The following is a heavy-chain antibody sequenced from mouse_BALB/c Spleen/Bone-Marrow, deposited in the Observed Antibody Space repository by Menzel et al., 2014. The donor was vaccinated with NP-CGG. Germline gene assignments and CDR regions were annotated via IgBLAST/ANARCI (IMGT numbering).Heavy chain of an antibody. Sequence: QVQLQQQSGAELVRPGASVKLSCRASGYTFTSYWINWVKQRPGQGLEWIGNIYPSDSYTNYNQRFKDKATLTVDKSSSTAYMQLSSPTSEDSAVYYCTRYGNSHYYAMDYWGQGTSVTVSS. V-gene: IGHV1-69*02. D-gene: IGHD1-1*01. J-gene: IGHJ4*01. CDR1: GYTFTSYW. CDR3: TRYGNSHYYAMDY. CDR2: IYPSDSYT.